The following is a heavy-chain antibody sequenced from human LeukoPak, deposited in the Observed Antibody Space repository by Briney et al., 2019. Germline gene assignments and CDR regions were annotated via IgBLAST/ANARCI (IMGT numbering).Heavy chain of an antibody. D-gene: IGHD6-13*01. Sequence: SVKVSCKASGGTFSSYAISWVRQAPGQGLEWMGGIIPIFGTANYAQKFQGRVTITADKSTSTAYMELSSLRSEDTAVYYCAIHRIAAARDFDYWGQGTLVTVSS. CDR3: AIHRIAAARDFDY. J-gene: IGHJ4*02. CDR1: GGTFSSYA. CDR2: IIPIFGTA. V-gene: IGHV1-69*06.